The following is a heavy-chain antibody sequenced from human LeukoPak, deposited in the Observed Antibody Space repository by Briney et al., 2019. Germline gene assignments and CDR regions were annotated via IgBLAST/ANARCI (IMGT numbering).Heavy chain of an antibody. J-gene: IGHJ4*02. V-gene: IGHV3-48*01. CDR2: ISSSSSTI. D-gene: IGHD6-6*01. CDR3: ASYEYSSSYQDDY. Sequence: PGGSLRLSCAASGFTFSSYSMNWVRQAPGKGLEWVSYISSSSSTIYYADSVKGRFTISRDNAKNSLYLQMNSLRAEDTAVYYCASYEYSSSYQDDYWGQGTLVTVSS. CDR1: GFTFSSYS.